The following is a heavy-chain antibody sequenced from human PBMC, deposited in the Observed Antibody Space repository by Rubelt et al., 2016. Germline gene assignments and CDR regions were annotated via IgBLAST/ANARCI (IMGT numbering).Heavy chain of an antibody. V-gene: IGHV4-39*01. J-gene: IGHJ6*02. CDR3: ARIGDYYYYGMDV. CDR2: IYYSGST. D-gene: IGHD3-16*01. CDR1: GGSISSSSYY. Sequence: QLQLQESGPGLVKPSETLSLTCTVSGGSISSSSYYWGWIRQPPGKGLEWIGRIYYSGSTYYNPSLKSRVPISVDTSKNQFSLKLSSVTAADTAVYYCARIGDYYYYGMDVWGQGTTVTVSS.